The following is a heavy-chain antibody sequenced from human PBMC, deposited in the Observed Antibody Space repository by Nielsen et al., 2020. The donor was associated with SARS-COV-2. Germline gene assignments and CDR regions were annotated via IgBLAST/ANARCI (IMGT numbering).Heavy chain of an antibody. J-gene: IGHJ4*02. V-gene: IGHV4-30-2*01. D-gene: IGHD3-3*01. Sequence: LRLSCTVSGESLSSGSYSWTWIRQPRGKALEWIAYIYVDGGTNYNPSLKSRVTTSLDTSLNQFSLTMNSVTAADTAVYYCVRAPATIFGVLIRLESRGPGTLVTVSS. CDR3: VRAPATIFGVLIRLES. CDR2: IYVDGGT. CDR1: GESLSSGSYS.